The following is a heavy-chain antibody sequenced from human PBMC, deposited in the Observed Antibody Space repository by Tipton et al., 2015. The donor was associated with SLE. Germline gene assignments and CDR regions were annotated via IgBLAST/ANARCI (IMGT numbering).Heavy chain of an antibody. CDR1: GGSISSSSYY. CDR2: IYYSGST. CDR3: ARGQGYDFWSGYYYYMDV. V-gene: IGHV4-39*07. J-gene: IGHJ6*03. D-gene: IGHD3-3*01. Sequence: LRLSCTVSGGSISSSSYYWGWIRQPPGKGLEWIGSIYYSGSTYYNPSLKSRVTISVDTSKNQFSLKLSSVTAADTAVYYCARGQGYDFWSGYYYYMDVWGKGTTVTVSS.